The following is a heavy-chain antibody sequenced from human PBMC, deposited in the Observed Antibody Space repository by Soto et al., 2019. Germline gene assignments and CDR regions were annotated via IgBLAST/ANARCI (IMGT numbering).Heavy chain of an antibody. Sequence: PGGSLRLSCAASGFTFTKSGMSWVRQAPGKGLEWVAVIWYDASKQFYAASVEGRFTISRDNSKAILYLQMNSLRAEDTAVYYCAAWAEGATEVHWGQGTLVTVSS. CDR3: AAWAEGATEVH. V-gene: IGHV3-33*07. D-gene: IGHD2-15*01. CDR2: IWYDASKQ. J-gene: IGHJ4*02. CDR1: GFTFTKSG.